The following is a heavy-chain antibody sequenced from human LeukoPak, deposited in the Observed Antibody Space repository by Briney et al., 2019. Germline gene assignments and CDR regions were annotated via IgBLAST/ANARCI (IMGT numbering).Heavy chain of an antibody. CDR1: GGSISSTNYY. J-gene: IGHJ5*02. D-gene: IGHD1-1*01. CDR3: AETNTQDWFDP. CDR2: IYYSGET. V-gene: IGHV4-39*07. Sequence: SETLSLTCRVSGGSISSTNYYWGWIRQPPGKGLEWIASIYYSGETFYNPSLESRVAISVDTSSNEVFLDLFSVTAADTAMYYYAETNTQDWFDPWGRGTLVTVSS.